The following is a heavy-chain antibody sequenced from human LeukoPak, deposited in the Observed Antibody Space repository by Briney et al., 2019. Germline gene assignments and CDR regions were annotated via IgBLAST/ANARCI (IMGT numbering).Heavy chain of an antibody. Sequence: GGSLRLSCAASGITFSTYGMSWVRQAPGKGLEWVSAVSSSSGITYYADSVKGRFTISRDNSKNTLYLQMNSLRAEDTAVYYCAKVGSGSYYNGPLDYWGQGTLVTVSS. D-gene: IGHD3-10*01. V-gene: IGHV3-23*01. J-gene: IGHJ4*02. CDR1: GITFSTYG. CDR2: VSSSSGIT. CDR3: AKVGSGSYYNGPLDY.